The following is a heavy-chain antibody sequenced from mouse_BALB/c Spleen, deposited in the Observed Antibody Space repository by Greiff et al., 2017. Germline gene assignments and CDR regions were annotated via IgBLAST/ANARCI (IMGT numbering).Heavy chain of an antibody. CDR3: ARAYFDY. CDR1: GFTFSSYA. Sequence: EVQVVESGGGLVKPGGSLKLSCAASGFTFSSYAMSWVRQTPEKRLEWVATISSGGSYTYYPDSVKGRFTISRDNAKNTLYLQMSSLRSEDTAMYYCARAYFDYWGQGTTLTVSS. V-gene: IGHV5-9-3*01. CDR2: ISSGGSYT. J-gene: IGHJ2*01.